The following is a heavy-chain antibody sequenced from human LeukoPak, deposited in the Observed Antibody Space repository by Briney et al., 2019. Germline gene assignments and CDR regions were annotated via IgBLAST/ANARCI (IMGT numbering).Heavy chain of an antibody. J-gene: IGHJ4*02. CDR1: GYTFTSYG. D-gene: IGHD3-10*01. CDR3: ARADYGSGTYYYNPVVDY. Sequence: ASVKVSCKASGYTFTSYGMNWVRQAPGQGLEWMGWINTNTGNPTYAQGSTGRFVFSLDTSVSTAYLQISSLKAEDTAVYYCARADYGSGTYYYNPVVDYWGQGTLVTVSS. V-gene: IGHV7-4-1*02. CDR2: INTNTGNP.